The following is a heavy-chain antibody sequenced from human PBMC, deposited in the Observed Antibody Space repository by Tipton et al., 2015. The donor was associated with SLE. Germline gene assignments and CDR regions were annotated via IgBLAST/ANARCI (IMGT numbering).Heavy chain of an antibody. V-gene: IGHV3-23*01. CDR2: LSGSGDST. CDR3: ASAKDPLTGYSPTVI. CDR1: GFTFSNYG. D-gene: IGHD3-9*01. J-gene: IGHJ6*02. Sequence: SLRLSCAASGFTFSNYGMNWVRQAPGKGLEWVSALSGSGDSTWYADSVKGRFTISRDNSRNTVYLQMTSLRADDTAIYYCASAKDPLTGYSPTVIRGPGTTVTVSS.